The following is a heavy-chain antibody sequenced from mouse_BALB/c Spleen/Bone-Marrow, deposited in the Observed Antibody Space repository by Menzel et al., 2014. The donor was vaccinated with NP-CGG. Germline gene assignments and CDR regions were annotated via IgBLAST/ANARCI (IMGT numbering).Heavy chain of an antibody. D-gene: IGHD2-1*01. Sequence: EVKLQESGGGLVQPKGSLKLSCAASGFTFNTYAMNWVRRAPGKGLEWVARIRSKSNNYTTYYADSVKDRFTISRYDSQNMLYLQMNNLKTEDTAMYYCVRHGYGNYGAMDYWGQGTSVAVSS. V-gene: IGHV10-1*02. CDR2: IRSKSNNYTT. J-gene: IGHJ4*01. CDR1: GFTFNTYA. CDR3: VRHGYGNYGAMDY.